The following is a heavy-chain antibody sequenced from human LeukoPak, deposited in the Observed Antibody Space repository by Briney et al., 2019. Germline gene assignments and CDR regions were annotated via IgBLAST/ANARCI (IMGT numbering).Heavy chain of an antibody. CDR1: GFTFDDYG. J-gene: IGHJ3*02. V-gene: IGHV3-20*04. Sequence: GGSLRLSCAASGFTFDDYGMSWVRQAPGKGLEWVFGINWNGGSTGYADSVKGRFTISRDNAKNSLYLQMNSLRAEDTAVYYCAIKPYNSSWISAFEIWGQGTMVTVSS. CDR3: AIKPYNSSWISAFEI. CDR2: INWNGGST. D-gene: IGHD6-13*01.